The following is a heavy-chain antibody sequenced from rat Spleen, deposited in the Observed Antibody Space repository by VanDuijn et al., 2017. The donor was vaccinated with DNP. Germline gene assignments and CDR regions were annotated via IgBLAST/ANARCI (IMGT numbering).Heavy chain of an antibody. CDR3: ARGGRTYFDY. D-gene: IGHD1-11*01. CDR2: ISTGGGTL. Sequence: EVQLVESGGGLVQPGRSLKLSCAASGFIFNDYGMAWVRPTPQKGLEWVATISTGGGTLYYRDSVKGRFTISRDDAKSTLYLQMDSLRSEDTATYYCARGGRTYFDYWGQGVMVTVSS. J-gene: IGHJ2*01. V-gene: IGHV5S13*01. CDR1: GFIFNDYG.